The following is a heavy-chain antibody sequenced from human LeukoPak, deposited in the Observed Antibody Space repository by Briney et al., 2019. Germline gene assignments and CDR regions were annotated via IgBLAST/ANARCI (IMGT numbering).Heavy chain of an antibody. V-gene: IGHV4-30-4*01. CDR2: IYYSGST. J-gene: IGHJ4*02. CDR1: GGSISSGDYY. CDR3: ARQNNNPNLYYFDY. D-gene: IGHD1-14*01. Sequence: SETLSLTCTVSGGSISSGDYYWSWIRQPPGKGLEWIGYIYYSGSTYYNPPLKSRVTISVDTSKNQFSLKLSSVTAADTAVYYCARQNNNPNLYYFDYWGQGTLVTVSS.